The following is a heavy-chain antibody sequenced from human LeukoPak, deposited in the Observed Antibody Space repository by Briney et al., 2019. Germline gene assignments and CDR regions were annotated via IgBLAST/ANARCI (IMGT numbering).Heavy chain of an antibody. Sequence: PGGSLRLSCAASGFTFSSYAMHWVRQAPGKGLEWVAVISYDGSNKYYVDSVKGRFTISRDNSKNTLYLQMNSLRAEDTAVYYCARDKDIVVVVAGDAFDIWGQGTMVTVSS. V-gene: IGHV3-30-3*01. J-gene: IGHJ3*02. CDR3: ARDKDIVVVVAGDAFDI. D-gene: IGHD2-15*01. CDR1: GFTFSSYA. CDR2: ISYDGSNK.